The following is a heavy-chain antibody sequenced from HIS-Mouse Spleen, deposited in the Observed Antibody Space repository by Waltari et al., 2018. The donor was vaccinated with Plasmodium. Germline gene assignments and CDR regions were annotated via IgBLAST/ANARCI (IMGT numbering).Heavy chain of an antibody. D-gene: IGHD6-13*01. CDR3: ASSWYWYFDL. Sequence: EVQLVESGGGLVQPGGSLRLSCAASGFTFSSYWMSWVRQAPGKGLEWVANIKQDGSDKYSVDSVKGRFTISSDNAKNSLYLQMNSLRAEDTAVYYCASSWYWYFDLWGRGTLVTVSS. CDR1: GFTFSSYW. J-gene: IGHJ2*01. CDR2: IKQDGSDK. V-gene: IGHV3-7*01.